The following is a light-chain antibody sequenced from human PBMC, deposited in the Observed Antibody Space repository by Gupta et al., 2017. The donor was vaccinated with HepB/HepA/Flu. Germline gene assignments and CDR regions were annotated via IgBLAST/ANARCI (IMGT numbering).Light chain of an antibody. CDR3: TQDLQKQT. V-gene: IGKV2-28*01. J-gene: IGKJ1*01. CDR1: QSLLDSNGYNY. Sequence: DIVMTQSPLSLPVTPGEPASISCRASQSLLDSNGYNYLDWYRQKPVQSPQPLIYLASKRAYGDPDRLSRSGVVTEFTRRSSRAEVEDGGVYYGTQDLQKQTFGQGTKVEIK. CDR2: LAS.